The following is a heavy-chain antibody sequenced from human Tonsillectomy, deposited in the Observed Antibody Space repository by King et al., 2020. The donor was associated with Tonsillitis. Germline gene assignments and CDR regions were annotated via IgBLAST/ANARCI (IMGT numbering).Heavy chain of an antibody. CDR1: GGSISTGGYC. CDR3: ARCNDYGGNPEEADGFDI. CDR2: IYQSGTT. J-gene: IGHJ3*02. D-gene: IGHD4-23*01. V-gene: IGHV4-30-2*01. Sequence: LQLQESGSGLVKPSQTLSLTCAVSGGSISTGGYCWSWIRQTPGKDLEWIGYIYQSGTTFYNPSLKSRVTISADRSKNQFSLKLYSATAADTAVYYCARCNDYGGNPEEADGFDIWGQGTTVTVSS.